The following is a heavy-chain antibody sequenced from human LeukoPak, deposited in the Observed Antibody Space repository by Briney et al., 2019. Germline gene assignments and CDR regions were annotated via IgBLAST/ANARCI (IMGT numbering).Heavy chain of an antibody. CDR1: GYSISSGYY. CDR2: IYHSGST. V-gene: IGHV4-38-2*02. D-gene: IGHD3-9*01. J-gene: IGHJ4*02. CDR3: ARDDYDIPIDY. Sequence: SETLSLTCAVSGYSISSGYYWGWIRQPPGKGLEWIGSIYHSGSTYYNPSLKSRVTISVDTSKNQFSLKLSSVTAAGTAVYYCARDDYDIPIDYWGQGTLVTVSS.